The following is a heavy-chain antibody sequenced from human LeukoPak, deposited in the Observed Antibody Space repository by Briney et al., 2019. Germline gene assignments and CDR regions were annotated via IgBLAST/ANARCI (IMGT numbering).Heavy chain of an antibody. Sequence: GGSLRLSCVASGFTFSRYAMNWVRQTPGKGLKWVSLIGTNEERTHYADSVKGRFTISRDNSKNTLFLQMNSLRAEDTAVYYCAKDLDSTDLYDNADWGQGTLVTVSS. CDR1: GFTFSRYA. CDR2: IGTNEERT. V-gene: IGHV3-23*01. CDR3: AKDLDSTDLYDNAD. J-gene: IGHJ1*01. D-gene: IGHD2/OR15-2a*01.